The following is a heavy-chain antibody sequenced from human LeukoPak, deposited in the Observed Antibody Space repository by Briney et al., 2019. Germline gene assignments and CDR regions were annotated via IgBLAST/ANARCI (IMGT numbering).Heavy chain of an antibody. Sequence: PSETLSLTCTVSGYSISSGYYWGWIRQSPGKGLEWIGSIYHAGSTFHNLSLKSRVTISVDTSKNQFSLKVNSVTAADTAVHYCARGYNSGWYVYWGQGTLVTVSS. D-gene: IGHD6-19*01. CDR1: GYSISSGYY. CDR2: IYHAGST. V-gene: IGHV4-38-2*02. J-gene: IGHJ4*02. CDR3: ARGYNSGWYVY.